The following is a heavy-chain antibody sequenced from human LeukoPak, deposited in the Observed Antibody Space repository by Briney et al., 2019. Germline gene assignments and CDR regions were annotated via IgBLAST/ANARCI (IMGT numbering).Heavy chain of an antibody. CDR1: GGSFSGYY. V-gene: IGHV4-34*01. D-gene: IGHD3-3*01. Sequence: SETLSLTCAVYGGSFSGYYWSWLRQPPGEGLEWIGEIKHSGSTNYNPSLKSRVTISVDTSKNQFSLKLSSVTAADTAVYYCARDELYNGYYSVKYHYNGMDVWGQGTTVTVSS. J-gene: IGHJ6*02. CDR2: IKHSGST. CDR3: ARDELYNGYYSVKYHYNGMDV.